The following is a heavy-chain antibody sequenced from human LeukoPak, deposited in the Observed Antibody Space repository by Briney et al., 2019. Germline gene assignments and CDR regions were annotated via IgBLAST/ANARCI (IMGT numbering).Heavy chain of an antibody. CDR1: GYTFNSYG. V-gene: IGHV1-18*01. CDR3: ARDQDYYDSSGYDY. Sequence: ASVKVYCKAYGYTFNSYGIIWVRQAAGQRLEWIEWISAYNGNTNYAQKLQGRVTMTTDTSTSTAYMELRSLRSDDTAVYYCARDQDYYDSSGYDYWGQGTLVTVSS. CDR2: ISAYNGNT. D-gene: IGHD3-22*01. J-gene: IGHJ4*02.